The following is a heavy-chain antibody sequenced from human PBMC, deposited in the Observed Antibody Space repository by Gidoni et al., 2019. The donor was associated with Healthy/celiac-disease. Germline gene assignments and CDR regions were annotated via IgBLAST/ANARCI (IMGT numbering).Heavy chain of an antibody. V-gene: IGHV3-23*01. CDR2: ISGSGGST. CDR1: GFTFSSYA. D-gene: IGHD3-10*01. J-gene: IGHJ4*02. Sequence: EVQLLESGGGLVQPGGYLSLYCAASGFTFSSYAMSWVRQAPGKGLEWVSAISGSGGSTYYADSVKGRFTISRDNSKNTLYLQMNSLRAEDTAVYYCAKDITMVRGVIRQSYWGQGTLVTVSS. CDR3: AKDITMVRGVIRQSY.